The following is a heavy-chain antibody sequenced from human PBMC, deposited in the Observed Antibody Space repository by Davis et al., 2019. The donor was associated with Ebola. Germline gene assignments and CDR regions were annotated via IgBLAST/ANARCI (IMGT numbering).Heavy chain of an antibody. J-gene: IGHJ5*01. D-gene: IGHD3-16*01. CDR1: GGSISTYY. CDR3: AREAVWRFDP. V-gene: IGHV4-59*01. CDR2: IYYSGST. Sequence: MPSETLSLTCTVSGGSISTYYWSWIRQPPGKGLEWIGHIYYSGSTNYKSSLKSRVTISVDTSKNQFSLKLSSVTAADTAVYYCAREAVWRFDPWGQGTLVTVSS.